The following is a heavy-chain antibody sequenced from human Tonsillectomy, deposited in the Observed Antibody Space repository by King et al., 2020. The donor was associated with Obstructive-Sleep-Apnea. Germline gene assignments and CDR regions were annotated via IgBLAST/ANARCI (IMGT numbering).Heavy chain of an antibody. D-gene: IGHD2/OR15-2a*01. CDR2: IYYSGST. J-gene: IGHJ6*02. V-gene: IGHV4-30-4*01. CDR3: ARVSIIGNPGGYYYYYGMDV. Sequence: VQLQESGPGLVKPSQTLSLTCTVSGGSISSGDYYWSWIRQPPGKGLEWIGYIYYSGSTYYNPSLNSRFTISVDTSKNQFSLKLSSVTAADTAVYYCARVSIIGNPGGYYYYYGMDVWGQGTTVTVSS. CDR1: GGSISSGDYY.